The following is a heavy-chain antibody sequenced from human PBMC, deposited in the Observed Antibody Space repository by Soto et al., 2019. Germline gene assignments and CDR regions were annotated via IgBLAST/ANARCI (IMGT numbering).Heavy chain of an antibody. Sequence: QVQLVESGGGVVQPGRSLRLSCAASGFTFSSYGMHWVRQAPGKGLEWVAVISYDGSNKYYADSVKGRFTISRDNSKNTLYLQMNGLRAEDTAVYYDAKEPPYLDYWGQGTLVTVSS. CDR2: ISYDGSNK. V-gene: IGHV3-30*18. CDR1: GFTFSSYG. J-gene: IGHJ4*02. CDR3: AKEPPYLDY.